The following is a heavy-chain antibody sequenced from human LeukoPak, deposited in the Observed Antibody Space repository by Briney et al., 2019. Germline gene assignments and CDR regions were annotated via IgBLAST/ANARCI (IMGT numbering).Heavy chain of an antibody. D-gene: IGHD5-24*01. CDR1: GFTFSSYE. V-gene: IGHV3-48*03. J-gene: IGHJ4*02. CDR2: ISSSGSTI. CDR3: ARSTPKLPGYYFDY. Sequence: GGSLRLSCAASGFTFSSYEMNWVRQAPGRGMEWVSYISSSGSTIYYADSVKGRFTMSRDKAKNSLYMQMNSLRAEDTAVYYCARSTPKLPGYYFDYWGQGTLVTVSS.